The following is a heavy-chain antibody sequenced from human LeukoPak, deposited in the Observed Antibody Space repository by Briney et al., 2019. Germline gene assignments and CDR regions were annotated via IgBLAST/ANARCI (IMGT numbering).Heavy chain of an antibody. Sequence: PGGSLRLSCAASGFTFSSYAMSWVRQAPGKGLEWVSAISGSGGSTYYADSVKGRFTISRDNSKNTLYLQMNSLRAEDTAVYYCASDRASYYHGSGSYYSPYWGQGTLVTVSS. CDR3: ASDRASYYHGSGSYYSPY. V-gene: IGHV3-23*01. J-gene: IGHJ4*02. CDR2: ISGSGGST. D-gene: IGHD3-10*01. CDR1: GFTFSSYA.